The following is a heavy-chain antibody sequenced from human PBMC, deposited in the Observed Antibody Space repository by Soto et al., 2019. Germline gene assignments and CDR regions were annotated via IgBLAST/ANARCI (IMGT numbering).Heavy chain of an antibody. CDR2: INPNSGGT. CDR1: GYTFTGYY. V-gene: IGHV1-2*02. J-gene: IGHJ6*02. Sequence: ASVKVSCKASGYTFTGYYMHWVRQAPGQGLEWMGWINPNSGGTNYAQKFQGRVTMTRDTSISTAYMELSRLRPDDTAVYYCARDPTYYDFWSGYTPYGMDVWGQGTTVTVSS. D-gene: IGHD3-3*01. CDR3: ARDPTYYDFWSGYTPYGMDV.